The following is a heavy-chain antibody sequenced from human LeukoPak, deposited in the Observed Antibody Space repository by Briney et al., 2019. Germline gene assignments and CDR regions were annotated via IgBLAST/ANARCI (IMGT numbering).Heavy chain of an antibody. Sequence: ASVKVSFKASGYTFTNYYIHWVRQAPGQGLEWMGIINPSGGSTTYAQKFQGRVTMTRDTSTSTVYMELSSLRSEDTAVYYCARVGGTYYNGHLDYWCQGTLVTVSS. D-gene: IGHD1-26*01. CDR1: GYTFTNYY. V-gene: IGHV1-46*01. J-gene: IGHJ4*02. CDR3: ARVGGTYYNGHLDY. CDR2: INPSGGST.